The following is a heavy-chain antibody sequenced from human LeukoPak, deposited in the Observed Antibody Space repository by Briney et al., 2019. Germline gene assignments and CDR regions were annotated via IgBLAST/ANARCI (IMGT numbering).Heavy chain of an antibody. D-gene: IGHD1-1*01. CDR3: AKGRRVDADDHFDY. CDR1: GYTFMRYG. CDR2: SSAYNGDT. J-gene: IGHJ4*02. Sequence: ASVNVSCKASGYTFMRYGIHWLRQAPGQGLEWMGWSSAYNGDTNYAQQLHGRVTMTTDTTTSTASMELRTLIADDTAVYYCAKGRRVDADDHFDYWGQGTLVTVSS. V-gene: IGHV1-18*01.